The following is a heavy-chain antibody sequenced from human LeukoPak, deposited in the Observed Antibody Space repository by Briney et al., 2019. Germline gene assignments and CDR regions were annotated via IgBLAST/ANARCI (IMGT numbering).Heavy chain of an antibody. J-gene: IGHJ4*02. CDR2: ISAYNGNT. V-gene: IGHV1-18*01. Sequence: ASVKVSCKASGYTFTSYGISWVRQAPGQGLEWMGWISAYNGNTNYAQKTQGRATMTTDPSTSTAYMELRRIRSDDTAVYCCARDSRSWYLDYWGQGTLVTVSS. CDR3: ARDSRSWYLDY. D-gene: IGHD6-13*01. CDR1: GYTFTSYG.